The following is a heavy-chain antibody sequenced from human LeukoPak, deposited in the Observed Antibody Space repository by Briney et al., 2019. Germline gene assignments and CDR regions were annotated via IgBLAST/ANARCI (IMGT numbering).Heavy chain of an antibody. CDR1: GYTFTSYG. D-gene: IGHD4/OR15-4a*01. V-gene: IGHV1-69*13. CDR2: IIPIFGTA. CDR3: ARAPALSLNPYFDY. Sequence: ASVKVSCKASGYTFTSYGISWVRQAPGQGLEWMGGIIPIFGTANYAQKFQGRVTITADESTSTAYMELSSLRSEDTAVYYCARAPALSLNPYFDYWGQGTLVTVSS. J-gene: IGHJ4*02.